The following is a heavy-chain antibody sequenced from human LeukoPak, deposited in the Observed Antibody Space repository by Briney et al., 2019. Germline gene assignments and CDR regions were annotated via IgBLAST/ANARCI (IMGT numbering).Heavy chain of an antibody. J-gene: IGHJ4*02. CDR1: GFTFSSYG. CDR2: ISSSSSYI. V-gene: IGHV3-21*01. Sequence: GGSLRLSCAASGFTFSSYGMSWVRQAPGKGLEWVSSISSSSSYIYYTDSVKGRFTISRDNAKNSLYLQMNSLRAEDTAVYYCAREGAAGTCIYWGQGTLVTVSS. CDR3: AREGAAGTCIY. D-gene: IGHD6-13*01.